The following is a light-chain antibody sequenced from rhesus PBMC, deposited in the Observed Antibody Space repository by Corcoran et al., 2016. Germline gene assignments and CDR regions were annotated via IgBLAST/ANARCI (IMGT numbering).Light chain of an antibody. CDR2: AAS. CDR3: LRHNSYPLT. Sequence: DIQMTQSPSSLSASVGDTVIITCRASQGISSYVNWLQQKPGKAPKLLIYAASRLEIGVPSRFSGSGSGTDFTLTISSLQPADFAVYYCLRHNSYPLTCGVGTKVELK. CDR1: QGISSY. J-gene: IGKJ4*01. V-gene: IGKV1-28*03.